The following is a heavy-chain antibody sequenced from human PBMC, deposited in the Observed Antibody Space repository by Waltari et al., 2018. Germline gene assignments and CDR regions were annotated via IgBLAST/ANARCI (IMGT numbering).Heavy chain of an antibody. CDR3: GRLKFCDRGFCFGPVKYFFYS. CDR1: GASMTSNSYY. CDR2: IYYDVAS. J-gene: IGHJ4*02. Sequence: QLHLQESGPGLVKPSETLSLSCTVSGASMTSNSYYWGWIRQPPGKGLAWIGSIYYDVASDDHPSFVSRVTIFMDASKDQFSLRLNSVTATDTAIYYCGRLKFCDRGFCFGPVKYFFYSWGQVTLVTVSS. D-gene: IGHD3-22*01. V-gene: IGHV4-39*01.